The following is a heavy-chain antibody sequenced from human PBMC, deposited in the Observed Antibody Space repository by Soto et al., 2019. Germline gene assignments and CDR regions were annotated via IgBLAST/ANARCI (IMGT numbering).Heavy chain of an antibody. D-gene: IGHD3-22*01. CDR2: IIPIFGTA. J-gene: IGHJ5*02. V-gene: IGHV1-69*12. CDR1: GGTFSSYA. CDR3: ARDRGPSSGYYPYWFDP. Sequence: QVQLVQSGAEVKQPGSSVKVSCKASGGTFSSYAITWVRQAPGQGLEWMGGIIPIFGTANYAQKFQARVTITADESXSXXYMELSSLRSEDTAVYYCARDRGPSSGYYPYWFDPWGQGTLVTVSS.